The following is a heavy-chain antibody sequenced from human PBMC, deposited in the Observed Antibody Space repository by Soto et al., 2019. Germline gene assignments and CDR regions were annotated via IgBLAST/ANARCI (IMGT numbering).Heavy chain of an antibody. J-gene: IGHJ4*02. CDR1: GFSFSTHA. CDR2: ISCCGGST. D-gene: IGHD6-19*01. CDR3: AKADGEQWLVPHLDN. Sequence: EVDLLESGGGFVQPGGSLRLSCVASGFSFSTHAMTWVRQAPGKGLEWVSGISCCGGSTSYADSVKGRFSIARDDSKNTLSLQMNSLRVEDTAQYYCAKADGEQWLVPHLDNWGQGTLVTVS. V-gene: IGHV3-23*01.